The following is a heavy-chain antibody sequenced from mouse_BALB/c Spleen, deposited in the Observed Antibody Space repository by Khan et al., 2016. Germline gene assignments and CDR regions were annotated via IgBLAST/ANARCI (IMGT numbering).Heavy chain of an antibody. CDR2: ISSGGST. Sequence: EVELVESGGGLVKPGGSLKLSCAASGFTFSSYAMSWVRQTPEKRLEWVASISSGGSTYYPDSVKGRFTIYRDNARNILYLQMSSLRSEDTAMYYCARGRGIYYDYDGFAYWGQGTLVTVSA. CDR1: GFTFSSYA. J-gene: IGHJ3*01. CDR3: ARGRGIYYDYDGFAY. V-gene: IGHV5-6-5*01. D-gene: IGHD2-4*01.